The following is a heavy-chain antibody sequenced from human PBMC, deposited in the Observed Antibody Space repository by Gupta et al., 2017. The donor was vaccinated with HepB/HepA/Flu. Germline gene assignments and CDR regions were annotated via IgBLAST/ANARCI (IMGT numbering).Heavy chain of an antibody. D-gene: IGHD5/OR15-5a*01. CDR3: AKDLSPDY. V-gene: IGHV3-23*01. Sequence: SGSGGSTYYADSVKGRFTISRDNSKNTLYLQMNSLRAEDTAVYYCAKDLSPDYWGQGTLVTVSS. J-gene: IGHJ4*02. CDR2: SGSGGST.